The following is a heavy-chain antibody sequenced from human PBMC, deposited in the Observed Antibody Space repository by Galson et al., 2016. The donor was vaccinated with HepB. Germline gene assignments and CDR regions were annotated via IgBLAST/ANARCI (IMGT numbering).Heavy chain of an antibody. CDR3: NNERVIAVARTGTWRARKPANGYYDL. CDR2: IKSRSEGGTT. CDR1: GFTFSNAW. D-gene: IGHD6-19*01. V-gene: IGHV3-15*01. J-gene: IGHJ2*01. Sequence: SLRLSCAASGFTFSNAWMNWVRQAPGKGLEWVGRIKSRSEGGTTHYAAPVKGRFTISRDDSENTVHLQMSSLKSEDTAVYYCNNERVIAVARTGTWRARKPANGYYDLWGRGTLVSVSS.